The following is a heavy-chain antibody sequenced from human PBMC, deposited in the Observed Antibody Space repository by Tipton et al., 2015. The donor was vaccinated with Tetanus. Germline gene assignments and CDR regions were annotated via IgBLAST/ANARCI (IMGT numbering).Heavy chain of an antibody. J-gene: IGHJ4*02. CDR3: ARGITDGYNRRLDY. D-gene: IGHD5-24*01. Sequence: QVQLVQSGAEVKPSETLSLTCTVSRGPISSYYWSWIRQLAGKGLEWVGHISNGNTDYSTSLKSRVTLSVDLSKNQFSLQLRAVTAADTAVYYCARGITDGYNRRLDYWGQGLRVAVS. CDR2: ISNGNT. V-gene: IGHV4-4*07. CDR1: RGPISSYY.